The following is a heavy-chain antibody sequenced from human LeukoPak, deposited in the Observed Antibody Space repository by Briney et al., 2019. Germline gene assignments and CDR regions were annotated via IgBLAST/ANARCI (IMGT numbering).Heavy chain of an antibody. CDR3: ARDPYNWNDVSFDY. J-gene: IGHJ4*02. Sequence: PGRSLRLSCAASGFTFSSYSMNWVRQAPGKGLEWVSSISSSSSYIYYADSVKGRFTISRDNAKNSLYLQMNSLRAEDTAVYYCARDPYNWNDVSFDYWGQGTLVTVSS. CDR1: GFTFSSYS. D-gene: IGHD1-20*01. V-gene: IGHV3-21*01. CDR2: ISSSSSYI.